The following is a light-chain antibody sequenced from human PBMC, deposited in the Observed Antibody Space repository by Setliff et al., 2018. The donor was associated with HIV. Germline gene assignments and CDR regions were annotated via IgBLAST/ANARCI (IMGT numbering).Light chain of an antibody. CDR3: CSYAGSYTFGYV. J-gene: IGLJ1*01. CDR2: DVS. Sequence: QSALAQPRSVSGSPGQSVTIPCTGTSSDVGGYKYVSWYQQHPGKAPKLMIYDVSKRPSGVPDRFSGSKSGNTASLTISGLQAEDEADYYCCSYAGSYTFGYVFGTGTKVTVL. CDR1: SSDVGGYKY. V-gene: IGLV2-11*01.